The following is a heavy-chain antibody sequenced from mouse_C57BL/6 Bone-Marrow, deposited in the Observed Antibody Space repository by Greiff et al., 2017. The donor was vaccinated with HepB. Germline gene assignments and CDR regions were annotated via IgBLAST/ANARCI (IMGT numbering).Heavy chain of an antibody. D-gene: IGHD1-1*01. Sequence: VKLQESGAELARPGASVKMSCKASGYTFTSYTMHWVKQRPGQGLEWIGYINPSSGYTKYNQKFKDKATLTADKSSSTAYMQLSSLTSEDSAVYYCARFHYYGSSYDWYFDVWGTGTTVTVSS. CDR1: GYTFTSYT. CDR2: INPSSGYT. J-gene: IGHJ1*03. V-gene: IGHV1-4*01. CDR3: ARFHYYGSSYDWYFDV.